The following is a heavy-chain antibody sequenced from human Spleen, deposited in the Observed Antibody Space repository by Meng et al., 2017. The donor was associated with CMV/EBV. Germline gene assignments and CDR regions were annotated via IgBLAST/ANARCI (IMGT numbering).Heavy chain of an antibody. CDR3: ARRGYCSSTSCPGGFDP. J-gene: IGHJ5*02. CDR2: IYPSDYDT. CDR1: YSFTSYW. D-gene: IGHD2-2*01. V-gene: IGHV5-51*01. Sequence: YSFTSYWIGCVRQMPGKGLEWMEIIYPSDYDTRYSPSFQGQVTISADKSISTAYLQWSSLKASDTAMYYCARRGYCSSTSCPGGFDPWGQGTLVTVSS.